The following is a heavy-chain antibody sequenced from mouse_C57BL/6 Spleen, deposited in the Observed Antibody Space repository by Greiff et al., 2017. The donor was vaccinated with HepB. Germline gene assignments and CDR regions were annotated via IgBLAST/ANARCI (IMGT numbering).Heavy chain of an antibody. Sequence: QVHVKQSGTELVKPGASVKLSCKASGYTFTSYWMHWVKQRPGQGLEWIGNINPSNGGTNYNEKFKSKATLTVDKSSSTAYMQLSSLTSEDSAVYYCATITTVVDWYFDVWGTGTTVTVSS. D-gene: IGHD1-1*01. J-gene: IGHJ1*03. CDR3: ATITTVVDWYFDV. V-gene: IGHV1-53*01. CDR2: INPSNGGT. CDR1: GYTFTSYW.